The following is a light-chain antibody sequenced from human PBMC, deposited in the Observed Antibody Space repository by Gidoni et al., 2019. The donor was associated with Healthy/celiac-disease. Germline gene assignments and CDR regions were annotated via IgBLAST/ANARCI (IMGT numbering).Light chain of an antibody. V-gene: IGKV3-15*01. Sequence: EIVMTQSPATLSVSPGERATLSCRASQSVSRHFPWYQQKPGQAPRLLIYGASTRATGIPARFSGSGSGTEFTLTISSLQSEDFAVYYCQHQGTFXXXTKVEIK. CDR2: GAS. J-gene: IGKJ1*01. CDR3: QHQGT. CDR1: QSVSRH.